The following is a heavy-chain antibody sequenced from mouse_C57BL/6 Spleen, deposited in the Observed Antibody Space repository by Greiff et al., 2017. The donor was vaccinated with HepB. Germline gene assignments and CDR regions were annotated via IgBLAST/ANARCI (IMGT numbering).Heavy chain of an antibody. CDR2: INPNNGGT. D-gene: IGHD2-3*01. V-gene: IGHV1-18*01. CDR3: ARDGYYESYYAMDY. CDR1: GYTFTDYN. Sequence: EVQLQQSGPELVKPGASVKIPCKASGYTFTDYNMDWVKQSHGKSLEWIGDINPNNGGTIYNQKFKGKATLTVDKSSSTAYMELRSLTSEDTAVYYCARDGYYESYYAMDYWGQGTSVTVSS. J-gene: IGHJ4*01.